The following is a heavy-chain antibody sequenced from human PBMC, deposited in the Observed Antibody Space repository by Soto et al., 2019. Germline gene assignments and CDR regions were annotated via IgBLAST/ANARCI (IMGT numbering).Heavy chain of an antibody. D-gene: IGHD6-19*01. CDR1: GSTFSSYW. Sequence: GGSLRLSCAASGSTFSSYWMSWVRQAPGKGLEWVANIKQDGSEKYYVDSVKGRFTISRDNAKNSLYLQMNSLRAEDTAVYYCARASLRGWYFDYWGQGTLVTVSS. V-gene: IGHV3-7*03. CDR3: ARASLRGWYFDY. CDR2: IKQDGSEK. J-gene: IGHJ4*02.